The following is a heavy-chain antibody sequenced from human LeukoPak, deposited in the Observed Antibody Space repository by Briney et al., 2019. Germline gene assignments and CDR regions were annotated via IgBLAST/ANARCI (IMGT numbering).Heavy chain of an antibody. Sequence: GGSLRLSCAASGFTFRDYYMSWIRQAPGKGLEWVSYISSSGSTIYYADSVKGRFTISRDNAKNSLYLQMNSLGAEDTAVYYCARAGRFSYPLYGMDVWGQGTTVTVSS. J-gene: IGHJ6*02. CDR2: ISSSGSTI. CDR1: GFTFRDYY. V-gene: IGHV3-11*01. CDR3: ARAGRFSYPLYGMDV.